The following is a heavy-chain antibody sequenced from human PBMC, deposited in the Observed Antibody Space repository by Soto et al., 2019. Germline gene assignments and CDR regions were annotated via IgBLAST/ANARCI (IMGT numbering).Heavy chain of an antibody. V-gene: IGHV4-34*01. D-gene: IGHD6-13*01. J-gene: IGHJ4*02. CDR3: ARDGIAAAGTLDY. Sequence: QVQLQQWGAGLLKPSETLSLTCAVYGGSFSGYYWSWIRQPPGKGLEWIGEINHSGSTNYNPSLKSRDTISVDTSKNQFSLKLSSVTAADTAVYYCARDGIAAAGTLDYWGQGTLVTVSS. CDR2: INHSGST. CDR1: GGSFSGYY.